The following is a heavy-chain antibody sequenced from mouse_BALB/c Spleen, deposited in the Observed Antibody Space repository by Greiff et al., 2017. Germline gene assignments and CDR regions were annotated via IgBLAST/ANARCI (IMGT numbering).Heavy chain of an antibody. CDR1: GYTFTDYN. D-gene: IGHD2-1*01. Sequence: EVQLQQSGAELVRPGVSVKISCKGSGYTFTDYNMDWVKQSHGKSLEWIGDINPNYDSTSYNQKFKGKATLTVDKSSSTAYMELRSLTSEDTAVYYCARVGNYEDWYFDVWGAGTTVTVSS. V-gene: IGHV1-18*01. J-gene: IGHJ1*01. CDR2: INPNYDST. CDR3: ARVGNYEDWYFDV.